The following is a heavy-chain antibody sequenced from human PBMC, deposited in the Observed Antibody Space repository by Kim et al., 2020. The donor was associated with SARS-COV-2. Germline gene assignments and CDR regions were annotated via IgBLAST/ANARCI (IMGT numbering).Heavy chain of an antibody. CDR3: ARGNAYYYGSGSYYSGSGGIHLDY. J-gene: IGHJ4*02. CDR1: GGSISSYY. V-gene: IGHV4-59*01. D-gene: IGHD3-10*01. CDR2: IYYSGST. Sequence: SETLSLTCTVSGGSISSYYWSWIRQPPGKGLEWIGYIYYSGSTNYNPSLKSRVTISVDTSKNQFSLKLSSVTAADTAVYYCARGNAYYYGSGSYYSGSGGIHLDYWGQGTLVTVSS.